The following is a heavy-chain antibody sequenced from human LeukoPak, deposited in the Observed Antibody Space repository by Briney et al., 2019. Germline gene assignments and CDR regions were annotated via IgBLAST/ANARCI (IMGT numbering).Heavy chain of an antibody. D-gene: IGHD6-19*01. CDR2: THYRSKWYN. V-gene: IGHV6-1*01. CDR3: ARRGAVADGDDY. J-gene: IGHJ4*02. Sequence: SQTLSLTCAISGDSVSSNSAAWNWIRQSPSRGLEWLGRTHYRSKWYNDYAVSVKSRITINPDTSKNQFSLKLSSVTAADTAVYYCARRGAVADGDDYWGQGTLVTVSS. CDR1: GDSVSSNSAA.